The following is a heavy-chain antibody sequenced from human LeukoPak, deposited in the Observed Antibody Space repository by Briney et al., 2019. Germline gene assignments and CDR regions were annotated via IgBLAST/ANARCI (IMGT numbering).Heavy chain of an antibody. CDR3: ARDLYDGYSYGYNRGFDY. CDR2: TYYRSKWYN. Sequence: SQTLSLTCAISGDSVSSNSAAWNWIRQSPSRGLEWLGRTYYRSKWYNDYAVSVKSRITINPDTSKNQFSLQLNSVTPEDTAVYYCARDLYDGYSYGYNRGFDYWGQGTLVTVSS. D-gene: IGHD5-18*01. CDR1: GDSVSSNSAA. J-gene: IGHJ4*02. V-gene: IGHV6-1*01.